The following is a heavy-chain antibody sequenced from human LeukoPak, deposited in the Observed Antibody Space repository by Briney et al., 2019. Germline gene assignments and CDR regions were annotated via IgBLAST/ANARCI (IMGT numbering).Heavy chain of an antibody. Sequence: GGSLRLSCAASGFTFSSYGMHWVRQAPGKGLEWVANIKQDGSEKYYVDSVKGRFTISRDNAKNSLYLQMNSLRAEDTAVYYCARGRTTVTFYYFDYWGQGTLVTVSS. V-gene: IGHV3-7*03. CDR2: IKQDGSEK. J-gene: IGHJ4*02. CDR1: GFTFSSYG. CDR3: ARGRTTVTFYYFDY. D-gene: IGHD4-4*01.